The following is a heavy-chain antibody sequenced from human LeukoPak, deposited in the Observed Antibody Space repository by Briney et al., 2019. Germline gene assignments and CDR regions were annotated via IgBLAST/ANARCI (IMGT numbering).Heavy chain of an antibody. CDR3: ARAAHCSSTSCYDPTYYYYGMDV. Sequence: SETLSLTCTVSGGSVSSGSYYWSWIRQPPGKGLEWIGYIYYSGSTNYNPSLKSRVTISVDTSKNQFSLKLSSVTAADTAVYYCARAAHCSSTSCYDPTYYYYGMDVWGQGTTVTVSS. D-gene: IGHD2-2*01. CDR2: IYYSGST. V-gene: IGHV4-61*01. J-gene: IGHJ6*02. CDR1: GGSVSSGSYY.